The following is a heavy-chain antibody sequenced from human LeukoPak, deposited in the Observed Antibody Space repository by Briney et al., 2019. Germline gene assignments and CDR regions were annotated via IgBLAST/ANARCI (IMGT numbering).Heavy chain of an antibody. D-gene: IGHD5-18*01. CDR1: GYSISSGYY. CDR3: ARDPGYSYGTVDY. V-gene: IGHV4-38-2*02. J-gene: IGHJ4*02. CDR2: IYHSGST. Sequence: SETLSLTCTVSGYSISSGYYWGWIRQPPGKDLEWIGYIYHSGSTYYNPSLKRRVTISVDTSKNQFSLKLSSVTAADTAVYYCARDPGYSYGTVDYWGQGTLVTVSS.